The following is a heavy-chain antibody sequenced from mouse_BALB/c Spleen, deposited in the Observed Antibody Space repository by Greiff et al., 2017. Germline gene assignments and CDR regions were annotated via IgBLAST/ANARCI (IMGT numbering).Heavy chain of an antibody. D-gene: IGHD4-1*01. Sequence: EVQGVESGGGLVKPGGSRKLSCAASGFTFSSFGMHWVRQAPEKGLEWVAYISSGSSTIYYADTVKGRFTISRDNPKNTLFLQMTSLRSEDTAMYYCARAWDWDAMDYWGQGTSVTVSS. J-gene: IGHJ4*01. CDR3: ARAWDWDAMDY. CDR1: GFTFSSFG. CDR2: ISSGSSTI. V-gene: IGHV5-17*02.